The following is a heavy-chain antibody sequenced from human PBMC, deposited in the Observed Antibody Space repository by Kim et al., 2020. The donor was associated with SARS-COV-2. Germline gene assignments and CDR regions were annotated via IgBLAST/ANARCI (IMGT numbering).Heavy chain of an antibody. CDR3: ARPRCSGGSCYHPWYFDY. D-gene: IGHD2-15*01. CDR2: IYPGDSDT. CDR1: GYSFTSYW. Sequence: GESLKISCKGSGYSFTSYWIGWVRQMPGKGLEWMGIIYPGDSDTRYSPSFQGQVTISADKSISTAYLQWSSLKASDTAMYYCARPRCSGGSCYHPWYFDYWGQGTLVTVSS. V-gene: IGHV5-51*01. J-gene: IGHJ4*02.